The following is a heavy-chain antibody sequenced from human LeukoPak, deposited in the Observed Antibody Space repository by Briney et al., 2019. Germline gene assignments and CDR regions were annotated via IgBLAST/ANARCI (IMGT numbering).Heavy chain of an antibody. D-gene: IGHD3-22*01. CDR3: AKARGWAMGDSSGFDY. J-gene: IGHJ4*02. V-gene: IGHV3-21*04. CDR1: GFTFSSYN. Sequence: GGSLRLSCAAFGFTFSSYNMNWVRQAPGKGLEWVSSISSSSSYIYYADSVKGRFTISRDYAKNSLYLQMNSLRAEDTAVYYCAKARGWAMGDSSGFDYWGQGTLVTVSS. CDR2: ISSSSSYI.